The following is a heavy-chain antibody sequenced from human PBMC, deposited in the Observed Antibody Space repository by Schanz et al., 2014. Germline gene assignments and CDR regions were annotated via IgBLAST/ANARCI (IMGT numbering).Heavy chain of an antibody. D-gene: IGHD1-26*01. V-gene: IGHV4-59*08. CDR2: IFFSGST. CDR3: ARLGVGDKAYYYYGTDV. Sequence: QVQLQESGPGLVKPSETLSLTCTVSGVSIGGSYWSWIRQPPGKGLEWIGYIFFSGSTTYNPSFNSRVTITVEIPKTRSAVTRGSVTAADTAVYYCARLGVGDKAYYYYGTDVWGQGTTVLVSS. CDR1: GVSIGGSY. J-gene: IGHJ6*02.